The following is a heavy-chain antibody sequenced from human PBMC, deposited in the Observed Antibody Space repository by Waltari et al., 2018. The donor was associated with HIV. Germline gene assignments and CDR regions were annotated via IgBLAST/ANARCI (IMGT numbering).Heavy chain of an antibody. CDR2: RSGSGSTA. D-gene: IGHD2-8*01. CDR3: AKSMRDLRPSAFDV. Sequence: EVQLLESGGGLVQPGGSLRLSCAASGFNFRNFAMSWVRQAPGEGPERGSARSGSGSTASYADYVKGRFTISRDFSNNTLFLQMNNLRAEDTAVYFCAKSMRDLRPSAFDVWGQGTMVAISS. J-gene: IGHJ3*01. CDR1: GFNFRNFA. V-gene: IGHV3-23*01.